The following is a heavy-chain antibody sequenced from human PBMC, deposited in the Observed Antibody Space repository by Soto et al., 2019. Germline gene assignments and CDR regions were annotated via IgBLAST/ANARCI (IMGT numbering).Heavy chain of an antibody. J-gene: IGHJ5*02. D-gene: IGHD2-2*01. CDR1: GGSISSYY. Sequence: QVQLQESGPGLVKPSETLSLTCTVSGGSISSYYWSWIRQPPGKGLEWIGYIYYSGSTNYNPSLKSRVTISVDTSKNQFSLKLSSVTAADTAVYYCARYCSSTSCYLGGGRGKGNWFDPWGQGTLVTVSS. V-gene: IGHV4-59*01. CDR3: ARYCSSTSCYLGGGRGKGNWFDP. CDR2: IYYSGST.